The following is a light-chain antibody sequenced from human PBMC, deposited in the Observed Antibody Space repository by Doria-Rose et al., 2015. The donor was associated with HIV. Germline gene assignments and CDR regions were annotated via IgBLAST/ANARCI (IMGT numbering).Light chain of an antibody. CDR1: QSFSSTY. Sequence: TQSPGTLSLSPGERATLSCRASQSFSSTYLAWYQQKPGQAPSLLIYDGSTRATGISDRFSASGSGTDFTLTINRLEPEDFALYYCHQYGTSWTCGQGTKVEI. V-gene: IGKV3-20*01. CDR3: HQYGTSWT. CDR2: DGS. J-gene: IGKJ1*01.